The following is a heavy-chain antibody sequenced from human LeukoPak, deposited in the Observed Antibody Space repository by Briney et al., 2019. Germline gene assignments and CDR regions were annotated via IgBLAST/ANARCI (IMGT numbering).Heavy chain of an antibody. CDR2: ISYDGSNK. Sequence: GGSLRLSCAASAFTFSSYAMHWVRQAPGKGLEWVAVISYDGSNKYYADSVKGRFTISRDNSKNTLYLQMNSLRAEDTAVYYRARGLGYCSGGSCPADYWGQGTLVTVSS. CDR3: ARGLGYCSGGSCPADY. V-gene: IGHV3-30-3*01. CDR1: AFTFSSYA. J-gene: IGHJ4*02. D-gene: IGHD2-15*01.